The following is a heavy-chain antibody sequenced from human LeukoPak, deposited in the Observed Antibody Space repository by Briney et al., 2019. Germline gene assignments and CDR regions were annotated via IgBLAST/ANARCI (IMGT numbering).Heavy chain of an antibody. Sequence: SETLSLTCTVSGGSIDRSTYYWGWIRQPPGKGLEWIGSIYYSGSTYYNPSLKSRVTISVDTSKNQFSLKLSSVTAADTAVYYCASSGWYLNWFDPWGQGTLVTVSS. D-gene: IGHD6-19*01. CDR2: IYYSGST. CDR3: ASSGWYLNWFDP. CDR1: GGSIDRSTYY. V-gene: IGHV4-39*01. J-gene: IGHJ5*02.